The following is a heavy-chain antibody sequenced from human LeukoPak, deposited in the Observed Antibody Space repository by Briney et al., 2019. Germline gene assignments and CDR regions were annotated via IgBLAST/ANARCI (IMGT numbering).Heavy chain of an antibody. CDR3: ASRATRDYGGNPFDY. V-gene: IGHV4-30-2*01. CDR1: GGSISSGGYS. D-gene: IGHD4-23*01. CDR2: IYHSGGT. Sequence: SETLSLTCAVSGGSISSGGYSWSWIRQPPGKGLEWIGYIYHSGGTYYNPSLKSRVTISVDRSKNQFSLKLSSVTAADTAVYYCASRATRDYGGNPFDYWGQGTLVTVPS. J-gene: IGHJ4*02.